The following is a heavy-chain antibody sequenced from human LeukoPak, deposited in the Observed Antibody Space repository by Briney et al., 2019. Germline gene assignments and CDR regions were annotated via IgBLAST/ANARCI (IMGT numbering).Heavy chain of an antibody. V-gene: IGHV3-21*01. Sequence: GGSLRLSCTASGFIFSNYNMNWVRHAPGQGLEWVSSISSSSTYIYYADSVRGRFTLSRDDAKNSLSLQMNSLTAEDTPDYYCARDVCSSTKCYFDYWGQGTLVTVSS. J-gene: IGHJ4*02. CDR1: GFIFSNYN. CDR3: ARDVCSSTKCYFDY. CDR2: ISSSSTYI. D-gene: IGHD2-2*01.